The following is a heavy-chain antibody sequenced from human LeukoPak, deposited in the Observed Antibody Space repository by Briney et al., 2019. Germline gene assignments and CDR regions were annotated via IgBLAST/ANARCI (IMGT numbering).Heavy chain of an antibody. CDR3: AREQSESYRYYGMDV. V-gene: IGHV3-30-3*01. Sequence: GRSLRLSCAASGFTFSNYPVHWVRQAPGKGLEWVAVMSYDGSEKFYADSVKGRFTISRDISRSTMYLQMNGLRAEDTAVYYCAREQSESYRYYGMDVWGLGTTVTVSS. CDR1: GFTFSNYP. CDR2: MSYDGSEK. D-gene: IGHD1-26*01. J-gene: IGHJ6*02.